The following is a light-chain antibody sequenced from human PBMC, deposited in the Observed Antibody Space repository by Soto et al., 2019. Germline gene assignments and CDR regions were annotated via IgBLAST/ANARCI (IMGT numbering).Light chain of an antibody. CDR2: DAS. J-gene: IGKJ4*01. CDR3: HQYNSYSPT. V-gene: IGKV1-5*01. Sequence: DIQMTQSPSTLSASVGDRVTITCRASQSVTSWLAWYQQKPGKAPKLLIYDASTLESGVPSRFSGRGSGTEFTLTISSPQPDDFATYYCHQYNSYSPTFGGGTKVEIK. CDR1: QSVTSW.